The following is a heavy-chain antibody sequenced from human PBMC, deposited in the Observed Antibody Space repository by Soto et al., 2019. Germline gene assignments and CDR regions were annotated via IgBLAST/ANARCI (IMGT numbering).Heavy chain of an antibody. V-gene: IGHV4-59*08. CDR3: ARMGEYQLLGDYYYYYMDV. D-gene: IGHD2-2*01. Sequence: SETLSLTCTVSGGSISSYYWSWIRQPPGKGLEWIGYIYYSGSTNYNPSLKSRVTISVDTSKNQFSLKLSSVTAADTAVYYCARMGEYQLLGDYYYYYMDVWGKGTTVTVS. J-gene: IGHJ6*03. CDR2: IYYSGST. CDR1: GGSISSYY.